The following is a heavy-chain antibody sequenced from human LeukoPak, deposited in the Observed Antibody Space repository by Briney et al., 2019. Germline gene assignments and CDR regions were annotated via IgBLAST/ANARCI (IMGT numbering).Heavy chain of an antibody. V-gene: IGHV3-23*01. D-gene: IGHD6-13*01. CDR2: ISGSGGST. J-gene: IGHJ4*02. CDR3: AKDQGSSWSSYFDY. Sequence: PGGSLRLSCAASGFTFSSYAMSWVRQAPGKGLEWVSVISGSGGSTYYADSVKGRFTISRDNSKNTLYLQMNSLRAEDTAVYYCAKDQGSSWSSYFDYWGQGTLVTVSS. CDR1: GFTFSSYA.